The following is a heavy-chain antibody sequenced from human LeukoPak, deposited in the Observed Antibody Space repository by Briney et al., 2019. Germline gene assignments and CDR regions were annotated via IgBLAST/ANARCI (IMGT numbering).Heavy chain of an antibody. CDR1: GGSISSSSYY. Sequence: PSETLSLTCTVSGGSISSSSYYWGWIRQPPGKGLEWIGSIYYSGSTYYNPSLKSRVTISVDTSKNQFSLKLSSVTAADTAVYYCARVAITMVRDPYYFDYWGQGTLVTVSS. V-gene: IGHV4-39*07. J-gene: IGHJ4*02. D-gene: IGHD3-10*01. CDR3: ARVAITMVRDPYYFDY. CDR2: IYYSGST.